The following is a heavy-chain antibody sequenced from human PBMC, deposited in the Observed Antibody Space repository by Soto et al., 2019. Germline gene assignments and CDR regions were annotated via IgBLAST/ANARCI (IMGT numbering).Heavy chain of an antibody. V-gene: IGHV3-23*01. CDR2: ISGSGGST. D-gene: IGHD6-19*01. CDR1: GFTFSSYA. J-gene: IGHJ3*02. Sequence: GGSLRLSCAASGFTFSSYAMSWVRQAPGKGLEWVSAISGSGGSTYYADSVKGRFTISGDNSKNTLYLQMNSLRAEDTAVYYCAKDVYSSGWYDAFDIWGQGTMVTVSS. CDR3: AKDVYSSGWYDAFDI.